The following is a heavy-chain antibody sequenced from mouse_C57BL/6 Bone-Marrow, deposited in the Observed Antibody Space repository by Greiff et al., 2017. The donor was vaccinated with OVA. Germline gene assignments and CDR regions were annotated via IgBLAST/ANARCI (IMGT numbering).Heavy chain of an antibody. D-gene: IGHD4-1*01. CDR3: ARDSPGFGFDY. CDR1: GFTFSDFY. Sequence: EVNLVESGGGLVQSGRSLRLSCATSGFTFSDFYMEWVRQAPGKGLEWIAASRNKANDYTTEYSASVKGRFIVSRDTSQSILYLQMNALRAEDTAIYYCARDSPGFGFDYWGQGTTLTVSS. V-gene: IGHV7-1*01. J-gene: IGHJ2*01. CDR2: SRNKANDYTT.